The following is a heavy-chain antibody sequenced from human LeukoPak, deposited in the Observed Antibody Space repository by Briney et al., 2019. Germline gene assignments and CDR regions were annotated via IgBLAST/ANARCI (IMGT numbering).Heavy chain of an antibody. V-gene: IGHV3-15*01. J-gene: IGHJ3*02. CDR3: ATDPGEWEPI. Sequence: PGGSLRLSCATSGLTFTNAWMSWFRQAPGKGLEWVGRIKSKTDGGTSDYAAPVQGRFTISRDDSKNTLYLHMNSLKIEDTAVYYCATDPGEWEPIWGQGTMVTVSS. CDR1: GLTFTNAW. CDR2: IKSKTDGGTS. D-gene: IGHD1-26*01.